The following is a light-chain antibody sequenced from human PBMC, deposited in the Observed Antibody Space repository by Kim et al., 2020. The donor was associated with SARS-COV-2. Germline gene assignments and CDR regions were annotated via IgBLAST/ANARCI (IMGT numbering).Light chain of an antibody. Sequence: WFQQKPGTAPKLLIYASTSLQTGVPPRFRGSGSGTGFTLTITSLQPEDYGTYYCQQGYSPPWTFGQGTKVDIK. CDR2: AST. CDR3: QQGYSPPWT. V-gene: IGKV1-39*01. J-gene: IGKJ1*01.